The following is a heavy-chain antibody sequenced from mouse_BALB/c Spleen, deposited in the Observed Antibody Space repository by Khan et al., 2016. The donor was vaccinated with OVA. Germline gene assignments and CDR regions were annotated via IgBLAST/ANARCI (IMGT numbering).Heavy chain of an antibody. CDR3: ARGNWESYYFDY. CDR1: GYTFTGYV. D-gene: IGHD4-1*01. J-gene: IGHJ2*01. V-gene: IGHV1S136*01. CDR2: INPYNDAT. Sequence: VQLQQSGPELVKPGASVRMSCKASGYTFTGYVMHWVKQKPGQGLEWIGYINPYNDATKYNEDFKGKATLTSDKSSSTAYMELSRLTSEDSAVYYCARGNWESYYFDYWGQGTTLTVSS.